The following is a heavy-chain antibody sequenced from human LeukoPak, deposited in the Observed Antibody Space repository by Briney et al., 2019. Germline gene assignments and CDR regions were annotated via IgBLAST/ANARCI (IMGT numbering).Heavy chain of an antibody. D-gene: IGHD1-14*01. CDR3: GRNHLASRFFDY. V-gene: IGHV4-61*02. CDR2: IYTSGST. CDR1: GGSVSRSPYY. Sequence: SETLSLTCTVSGGSVSRSPYYWSWLRQPAGKGLEWIGRIYTSGSTNYNPSLKSRVTMSVDTSKNQFSLKLSSVTAAATAVYYRGRNHLASRFFDYWGQGTLVTVSS. J-gene: IGHJ4*02.